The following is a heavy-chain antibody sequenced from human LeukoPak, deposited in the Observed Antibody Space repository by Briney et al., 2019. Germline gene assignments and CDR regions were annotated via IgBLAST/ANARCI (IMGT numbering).Heavy chain of an antibody. CDR1: GFTFSDYY. V-gene: IGHV3-11*01. CDR3: ARDYRSIFDY. J-gene: IGHJ4*02. CDR2: ISSSGTTI. D-gene: IGHD1-26*01. Sequence: GGSLRLSCAASGFTFSDYYMSWIRQAPGKGLEWVSYISSSGTTISYTDSVKGRFTISRDNAKNSLYLQMNSLRAEDTAVYYCARDYRSIFDYWGQGTLVTVSS.